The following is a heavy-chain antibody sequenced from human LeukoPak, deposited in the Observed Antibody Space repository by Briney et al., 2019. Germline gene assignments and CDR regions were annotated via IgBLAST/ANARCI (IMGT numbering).Heavy chain of an antibody. CDR1: GFAFTSYT. CDR3: ARDHAVAGSLDY. J-gene: IGHJ4*02. CDR2: IWYDGSNK. Sequence: PGGSLGLSCAASGFAFTSYTMHWVRQPPGKGLEWVAVIWYDGSNKYYADSVKGRFTISRDNSKNTLYLQMNSLRAEDTAVYYCARDHAVAGSLDYWGQGTLVTVSS. V-gene: IGHV3-33*08. D-gene: IGHD6-19*01.